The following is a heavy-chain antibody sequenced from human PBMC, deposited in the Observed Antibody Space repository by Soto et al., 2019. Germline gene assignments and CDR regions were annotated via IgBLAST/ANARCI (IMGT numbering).Heavy chain of an antibody. CDR3: ARDGVGATTFYGYFDY. CDR1: GFGFSGFG. J-gene: IGHJ4*02. D-gene: IGHD1-26*01. Sequence: QVQLVESGGGVVQPGRSLRLSCAASGFGFSGFGMHWVRQAPGKGLEWVAILRYDGSNKYYADSVKGRFTISRDNSQNTLYLQMDSLRVEDTAVYYCARDGVGATTFYGYFDYWGQGILGTVSS. V-gene: IGHV3-33*01. CDR2: LRYDGSNK.